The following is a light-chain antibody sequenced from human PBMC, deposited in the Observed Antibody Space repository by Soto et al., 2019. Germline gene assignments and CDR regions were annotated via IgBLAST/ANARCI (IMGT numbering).Light chain of an antibody. CDR2: EVS. CDR3: SSYSSSSAPYV. Sequence: QSALTQPASVSGSPGQSSTISCTGTSSDVGVYNYVSWYQQHPGKAPKLMIYEVSSRPSGVSDRFSGSKSGNTASLTISGLQAEDEADYYCSSYSSSSAPYVFGTGTKVTVL. V-gene: IGLV2-14*01. J-gene: IGLJ1*01. CDR1: SSDVGVYNY.